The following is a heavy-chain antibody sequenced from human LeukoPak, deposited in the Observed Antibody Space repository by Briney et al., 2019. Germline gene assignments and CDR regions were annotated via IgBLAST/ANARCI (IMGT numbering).Heavy chain of an antibody. V-gene: IGHV3-53*01. J-gene: IGHJ6*04. Sequence: GGSLRLSCAASGFTVSSNYMSWVRQAPGKGLEWVSVIYPDGRTYYADSLKGRFTISRDTSRNTVNLQTNSLRAEDTAVYYCARSRVAVRGVIHYYYYGMDVWGKGTTVTVSS. CDR2: IYPDGRT. D-gene: IGHD3-10*01. CDR3: ARSRVAVRGVIHYYYYGMDV. CDR1: GFTVSSNY.